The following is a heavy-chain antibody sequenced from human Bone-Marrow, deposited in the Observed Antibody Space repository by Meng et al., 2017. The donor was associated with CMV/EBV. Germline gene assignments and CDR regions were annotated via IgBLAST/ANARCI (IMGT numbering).Heavy chain of an antibody. CDR3: ARVLDWNYMGYYFDY. V-gene: IGHV1-2*02. D-gene: IGHD1-7*01. Sequence: QGQLGQSGAEVKKPGASVKVSCKASAYTFTGYYIHWVRQAPGQGLEWMGWVNPNNGDTSYAQNFQGRVTMTRDTSITTAYMELSRLRSDDTAMYYCARVLDWNYMGYYFDYWGQGTLVTVSS. CDR2: VNPNNGDT. J-gene: IGHJ4*02. CDR1: AYTFTGYY.